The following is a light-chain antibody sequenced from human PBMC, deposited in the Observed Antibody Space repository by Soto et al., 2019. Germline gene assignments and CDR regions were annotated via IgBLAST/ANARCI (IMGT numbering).Light chain of an antibody. J-gene: IGKJ5*01. V-gene: IGKV1-39*01. Sequence: DIQSTHSPSSLSASVGDRVTITCRASQSISSYLNWYQQKPGKAPKLLIYAASSLQSGVPSRFSGSGSGTDFTLTISSLQPEDSAVYYCQQRSNRPLTCGQGTRLEI. CDR1: QSISSY. CDR3: QQRSNRPLT. CDR2: AAS.